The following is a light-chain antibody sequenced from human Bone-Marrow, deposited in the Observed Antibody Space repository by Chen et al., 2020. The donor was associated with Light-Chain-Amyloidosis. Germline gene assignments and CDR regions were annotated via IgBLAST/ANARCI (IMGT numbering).Light chain of an antibody. CDR2: RDT. CDR1: DLPTRY. V-gene: IGLV3-25*03. J-gene: IGLJ2*01. CDR3: QSADSSGTYEVI. Sequence: SHELTQPPSVTVSPGLSARMTCSGDDLPTRYAYWYQQKPGRAPVLVIHRDTERPSGIAERFSGASSGTTSTLTISGVQAEDEADYHCQSADSSGTYEVIFGGGTKLTVL.